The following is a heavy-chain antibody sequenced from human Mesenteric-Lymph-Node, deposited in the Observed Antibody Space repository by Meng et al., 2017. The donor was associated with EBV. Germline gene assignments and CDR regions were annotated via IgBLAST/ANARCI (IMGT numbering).Heavy chain of an antibody. J-gene: IGHJ4*02. Sequence: VSLQQWGEGQLPPSEHLSLPCAVYGGSFIGYYWSWIRQAPGQGLEWIGESTHNGIVNYNPSLKSRVAISVDTFRNQFSLRLTSVTAADTAIYYCARIESIWGTYRKYYFDYWGQGTLVTVSS. CDR3: ARIESIWGTYRKYYFDY. D-gene: IGHD3-16*02. CDR2: STHNGIV. CDR1: GGSFIGYY. V-gene: IGHV4-34*01.